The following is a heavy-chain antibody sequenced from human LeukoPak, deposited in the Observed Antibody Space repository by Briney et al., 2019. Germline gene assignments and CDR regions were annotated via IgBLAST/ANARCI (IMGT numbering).Heavy chain of an antibody. J-gene: IGHJ6*02. CDR2: IYYSGST. V-gene: IGHV4-59*01. CDR1: GGSISSYY. CDR3: ARGFSAGVPNYYYYYYGMDV. D-gene: IGHD1-26*01. Sequence: SETLSLTCTVSGGSISSYYWSWIRQPPGKGLEWIGYIYYSGSTNYNPSLKSRVTISVDTPKNQFSLKLSSVTAADTAVYYCARGFSAGVPNYYYYYYGMDVWGQGTTVTVSS.